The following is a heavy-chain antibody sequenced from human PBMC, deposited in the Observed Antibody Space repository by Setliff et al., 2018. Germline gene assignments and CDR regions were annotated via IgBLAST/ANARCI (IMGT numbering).Heavy chain of an antibody. CDR3: ARALGYCSRTSCYADAFDI. J-gene: IGHJ3*02. D-gene: IGHD2-2*01. CDR2: INTNTGNP. V-gene: IGHV7-4-1*02. Sequence: EASVKVSCKASGYTFTSYAMNWVRQAPGQGLEWVGWINTNTGNPTYAQGFTGRFVFSLDTSVSTAYLQISSLKAEDTAVCYCARALGYCSRTSCYADAFDIWGQGTMVTVSS. CDR1: GYTFTSYA.